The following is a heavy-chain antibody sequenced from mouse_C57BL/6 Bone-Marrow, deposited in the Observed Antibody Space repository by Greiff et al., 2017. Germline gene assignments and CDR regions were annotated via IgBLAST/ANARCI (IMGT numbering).Heavy chain of an antibody. Sequence: VKAEESGEGLVKPGGSLKLSCAASGFTFSSYAMSWVRQTPEKRLEWVAYISSGGDYIYYADTVKGRFTISRDNARNTLYLQMSSLKSEDTAMYYCTRERLRRGYAMDYWGQGTSVTVSS. CDR2: ISSGGDYI. CDR3: TRERLRRGYAMDY. CDR1: GFTFSSYA. D-gene: IGHD2-4*01. J-gene: IGHJ4*01. V-gene: IGHV5-9-1*02.